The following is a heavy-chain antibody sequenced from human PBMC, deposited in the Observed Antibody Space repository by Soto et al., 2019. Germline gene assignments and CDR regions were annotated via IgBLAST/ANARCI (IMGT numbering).Heavy chain of an antibody. J-gene: IGHJ4*02. D-gene: IGHD3-22*01. CDR2: IIPIFGTA. CDR1: GGTFSSYA. V-gene: IGHV1-69*13. Sequence: ASVKVSCKASGGTFSSYAISWVRQAPGQGLEWMGGIIPIFGTANYAQKFQGRVTITADESTSTAYMELSSLRSEDTAVYYCARTYYYDSSGYWHFDYWGQGTLVTVSS. CDR3: ARTYYYDSSGYWHFDY.